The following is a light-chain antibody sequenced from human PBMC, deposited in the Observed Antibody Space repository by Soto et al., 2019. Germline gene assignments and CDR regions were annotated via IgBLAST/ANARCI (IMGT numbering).Light chain of an antibody. CDR1: QDVSDF. CDR3: QQYTNTNNPWM. J-gene: IGKJ1*01. Sequence: VQLTHSPAILSSSFVDRVTLTCRSIQDVSDFLAWYQQKPGKAPNPLIYDASSLKSGVPARFSGSGSGTEFTLMISGLQPDDSATYYCQQYTNTNNPWMFGQGTKVDIK. CDR2: DAS. V-gene: IGKV1-16*01.